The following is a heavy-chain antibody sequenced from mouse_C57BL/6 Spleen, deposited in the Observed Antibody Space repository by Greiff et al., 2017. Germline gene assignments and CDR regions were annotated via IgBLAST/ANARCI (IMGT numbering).Heavy chain of an antibody. CDR2: IDPNSGGT. CDR1: GYTFTSYW. Sequence: QVQLQQPGAELVKPGASVKLSCKASGYTFTSYWMHWVKQRPGRGLEWIGRIDPNSGGTKYNEKFKSKATLTVDKPSSTAYMQLSSLTSEDSAVYYCARADYDGPELGYYFDYWGQGTTLTVSS. J-gene: IGHJ2*01. V-gene: IGHV1-72*01. CDR3: ARADYDGPELGYYFDY. D-gene: IGHD2-4*01.